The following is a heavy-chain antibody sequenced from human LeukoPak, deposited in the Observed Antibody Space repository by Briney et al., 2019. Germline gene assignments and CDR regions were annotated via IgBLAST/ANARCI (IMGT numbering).Heavy chain of an antibody. J-gene: IGHJ4*02. Sequence: GGSLRRSCSASGFTFSTYAIHWVRQAPGKGLEYVSAISGNGGGTYYADSVKGRFIISRDNAKNMLYLQMSSLRTEDTAMYYCVKGYSGSYLAMSYFDQWGQGTLVTVSS. V-gene: IGHV3-64D*09. CDR3: VKGYSGSYLAMSYFDQ. CDR2: ISGNGGGT. D-gene: IGHD1-26*01. CDR1: GFTFSTYA.